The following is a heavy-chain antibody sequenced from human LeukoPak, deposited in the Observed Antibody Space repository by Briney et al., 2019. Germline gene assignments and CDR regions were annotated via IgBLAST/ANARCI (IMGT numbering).Heavy chain of an antibody. CDR3: ARGPPPPGDYGGNRGDDFDY. D-gene: IGHD4-23*01. Sequence: PSETLSLTCAVYGGSFSGYYWSWIRQPPGKGLEWIGEINHSGSTNYNPSLKSRVTISVDTSKNQFSLELSSVTAADTAVYYCARGPPPPGDYGGNRGDDFDYWGQGTLVTVSS. J-gene: IGHJ4*02. CDR2: INHSGST. V-gene: IGHV4-34*01. CDR1: GGSFSGYY.